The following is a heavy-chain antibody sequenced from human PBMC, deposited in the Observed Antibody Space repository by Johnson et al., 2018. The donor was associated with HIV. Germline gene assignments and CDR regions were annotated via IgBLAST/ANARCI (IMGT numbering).Heavy chain of an antibody. CDR3: ARENPELGRFACDI. CDR1: EFTLSSYA. J-gene: IGHJ3*02. CDR2: ISYDGSNK. D-gene: IGHD1-14*01. Sequence: QVQLVESGGGVVQPGRSLRLSCAASEFTLSSYAMHWVRQAPGKGLNWVAVISYDGSNKYYADSVKGRFTISRDNSKNTLYLQMNSLRAEDTAVYYCARENPELGRFACDIWGQGTMVTVSS. V-gene: IGHV3-30*01.